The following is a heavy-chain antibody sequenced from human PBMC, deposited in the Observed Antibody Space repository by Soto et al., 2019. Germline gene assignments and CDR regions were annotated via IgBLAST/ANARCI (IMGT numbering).Heavy chain of an antibody. CDR1: GGSISSGGYY. CDR2: IYYSGST. CDR3: ARGALWSEFDY. D-gene: IGHD3-16*01. Sequence: TSETLSLTCTVSGGSISSGGYYWSWIRQHPGKGLEWIGYIYYSGSTYYNPSIKSRVTISVDTSKNQFSLKVSSVTAADTAGYYCARGALWSEFDYWGQGTLVTVSS. J-gene: IGHJ4*01. V-gene: IGHV4-31*03.